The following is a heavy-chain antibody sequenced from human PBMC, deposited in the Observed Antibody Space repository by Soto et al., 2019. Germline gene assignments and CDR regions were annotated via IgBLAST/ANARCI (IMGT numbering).Heavy chain of an antibody. Sequence: SVKVSCKASGGTFSSYAISWVRQAPGQGLEWMGGIIPIFGTANYAQKFQGRVTITADESTSTAYMELSSLRSEDTAVYYCARDQFRSYGMDVWGQGTTVTVSS. CDR2: IIPIFGTA. CDR1: GGTFSSYA. CDR3: ARDQFRSYGMDV. J-gene: IGHJ6*02. V-gene: IGHV1-69*13.